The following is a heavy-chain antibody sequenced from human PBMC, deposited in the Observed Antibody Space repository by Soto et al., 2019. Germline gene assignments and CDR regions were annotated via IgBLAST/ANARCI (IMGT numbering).Heavy chain of an antibody. J-gene: IGHJ5*02. CDR1: GGSISSGGYS. D-gene: IGHD3-22*01. CDR2: IYHSGST. V-gene: IGHV4-30-2*01. Sequence: SETLSLTCAVSGGSISSGGYSWSWIRQPPGKGLEWIGYIYHSGSTYYNPSLKSRVTISVDRSKNQFSLKLSSVTAADTAVYYCARGGDDSSGYNNWFDPWGQGTLVTVS. CDR3: ARGGDDSSGYNNWFDP.